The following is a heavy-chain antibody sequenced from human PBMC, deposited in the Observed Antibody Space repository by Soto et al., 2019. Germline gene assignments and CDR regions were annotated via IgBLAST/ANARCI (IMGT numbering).Heavy chain of an antibody. CDR3: ERDASEYDDYVKDYGMDV. J-gene: IGHJ6*02. CDR1: GFTFRNYG. D-gene: IGHD4-17*01. V-gene: IGHV3-33*01. CDR2: IWYDESNQ. Sequence: QVQLVESGGGVVQPGRSLTLSCAASGFTFRNYGMHWVRQTPGKGLEWVAVIWYDESNQDHTDSVKGQFTISRDNNKNDMSREMDSRRAEKTDVYYCERDASEYDDYVKDYGMDVWGQGTTVTVSS.